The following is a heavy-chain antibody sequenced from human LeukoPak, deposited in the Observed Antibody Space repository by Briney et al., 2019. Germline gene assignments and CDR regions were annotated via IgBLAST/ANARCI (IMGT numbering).Heavy chain of an antibody. CDR2: IYYSGST. D-gene: IGHD2-15*01. J-gene: IGHJ5*02. CDR3: ARVKPYCSGGSCYWFDP. V-gene: IGHV4-39*07. CDR1: GASISSGSYY. Sequence: SETLSLTCTVSGASISSGSYYWGWIRQPPGKGLDWIGSIYYSGSTYYTPSLKSRVTISVDTSKNQFSLKLSSVTAADTAVYYCARVKPYCSGGSCYWFDPWGQGTLVTVSS.